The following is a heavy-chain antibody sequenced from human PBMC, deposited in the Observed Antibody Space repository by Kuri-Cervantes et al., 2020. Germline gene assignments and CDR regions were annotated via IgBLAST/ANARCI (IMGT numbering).Heavy chain of an antibody. CDR3: ARDGVAVAGTPLYYYYGMDV. V-gene: IGHV3-66*01. CDR1: GFIVSSNY. Sequence: GESLKISCAASGFIVSSNYMSWVRQAPGKGLEWVSVIYSGGSTYYADSVKGRFTISRDNSKNTLYLQMNSLRAEDTAVYYCARDGVAVAGTPLYYYYGMDVWGQGTTVTVSS. J-gene: IGHJ6*02. D-gene: IGHD6-19*01. CDR2: IYSGGST.